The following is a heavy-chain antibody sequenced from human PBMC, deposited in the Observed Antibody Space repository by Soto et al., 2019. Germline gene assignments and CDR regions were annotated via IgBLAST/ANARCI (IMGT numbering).Heavy chain of an antibody. V-gene: IGHV1-18*01. D-gene: IGHD6-19*01. CDR1: GYTFTSYG. Sequence: ASVKVSCTASGYTFTSYGISWVRQAPVQGLERMGWISAYDGNTNYAQKLKGRGTMTTDTSTSTAYMELRSLRSDDTAVYYCARVGSSGWSHYYYYCDGRDVWGQGTTVTVSS. CDR2: ISAYDGNT. J-gene: IGHJ6*02. CDR3: ARVGSSGWSHYYYYCDGRDV.